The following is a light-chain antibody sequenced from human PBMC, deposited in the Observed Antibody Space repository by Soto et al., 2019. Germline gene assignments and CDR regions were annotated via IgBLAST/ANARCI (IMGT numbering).Light chain of an antibody. Sequence: AIRMTQSPSSFSASTGDRVTISFRASHGISSYLAWYQQKPGKAPKLLIYAASTLQSGVPSRFSGSGSGTDFTLTISCLQSEDFATYYCQQYYSYPRTFGQGTKVDIK. CDR3: QQYYSYPRT. CDR1: HGISSY. CDR2: AAS. V-gene: IGKV1-8*01. J-gene: IGKJ1*01.